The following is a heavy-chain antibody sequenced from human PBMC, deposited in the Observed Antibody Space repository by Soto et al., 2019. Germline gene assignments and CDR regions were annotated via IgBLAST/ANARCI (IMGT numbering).Heavy chain of an antibody. J-gene: IGHJ4*02. D-gene: IGHD1-26*01. Sequence: QVQLVQSGAEVKKPGASVKVSCKASGYTFTSYGISWVRQAPGQGLEWMGWISGYNGNTNYAQRLQGRVTMTTDTSTGTAYMELRSLRFDDTAIYYCARDTGAGLCGYWGQGTLVTVSS. CDR2: ISGYNGNT. V-gene: IGHV1-18*01. CDR3: ARDTGAGLCGY. CDR1: GYTFTSYG.